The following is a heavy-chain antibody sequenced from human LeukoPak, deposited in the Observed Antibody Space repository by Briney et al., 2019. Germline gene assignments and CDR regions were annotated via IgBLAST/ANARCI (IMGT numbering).Heavy chain of an antibody. CDR1: GYTFTGYY. V-gene: IGHV1-2*02. CDR2: INPNSGGT. CDR3: VRSKGYCSSTSCYPWFDP. D-gene: IGHD2-2*01. J-gene: IGHJ5*02. Sequence: ASVKVSCKASGYTFTGYYMHWVRQAPGQGLEWMGWINPNSGGTNYAQKFQGRVTMTRDTSISTAYMELSRLRSDDTAVYYCVRSKGYCSSTSCYPWFDPWGQGTLVTVSS.